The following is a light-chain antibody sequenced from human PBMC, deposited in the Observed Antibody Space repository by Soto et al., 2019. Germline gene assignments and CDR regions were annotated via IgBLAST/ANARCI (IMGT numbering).Light chain of an antibody. J-gene: IGLJ2*01. CDR2: GNS. V-gene: IGLV1-40*01. CDR3: QSYDSTVV. CDR1: SSNIGAGYD. Sequence: QSVLTQPPSVSGAPGQRVTISCTGSSSNIGAGYDVHWYQQLPGTAPKLLIYGNSNRPSGVPDRFSGSKSGTSASLAITGLQAEDEAIYYCQSYDSTVVFGGGTQLTVL.